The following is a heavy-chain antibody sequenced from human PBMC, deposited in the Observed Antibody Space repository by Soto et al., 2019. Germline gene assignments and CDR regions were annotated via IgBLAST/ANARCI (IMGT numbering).Heavy chain of an antibody. Sequence: PSETLSLTCTVSGGSISSGGYYWSWIRQAPGKRLEWIGYIYYNGNIDYNPSLKSRVTMSVDMSKNQFFLQLSSVTAADTAVYFCTRDLNRVFDFWGLGKLVTVSS. J-gene: IGHJ4*02. CDR3: TRDLNRVFDF. V-gene: IGHV4-61*08. CDR1: GGSISSGGYY. CDR2: IYYNGNI. D-gene: IGHD3-10*01.